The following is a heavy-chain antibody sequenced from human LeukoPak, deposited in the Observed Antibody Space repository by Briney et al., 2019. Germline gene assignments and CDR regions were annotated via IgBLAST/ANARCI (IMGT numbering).Heavy chain of an antibody. J-gene: IGHJ4*02. D-gene: IGHD2-15*01. CDR3: AKSWMAMCGSCYGSFDY. Sequence: PGGSLRLSCAASGFTFSTYAMAWVRQAPGKGPEWVSGISGSGIHTYYPDSVKGRFTISRDNSKNTLYLQMNSLRAEDTAVYYCAKSWMAMCGSCYGSFDYWGQGTLVTVSS. V-gene: IGHV3-23*01. CDR1: GFTFSTYA. CDR2: ISGSGIHT.